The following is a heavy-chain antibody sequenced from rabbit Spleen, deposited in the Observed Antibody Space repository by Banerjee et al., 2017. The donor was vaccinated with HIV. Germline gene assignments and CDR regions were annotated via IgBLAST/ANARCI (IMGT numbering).Heavy chain of an antibody. CDR2: IDIDTSTNT. CDR1: GIDFSSYYY. V-gene: IGHV1S45*01. Sequence: QEQLVESGGGLVQPGGTLTLTCKASGIDFSSYYYMCWVRQAPGKGLEWIACIDIDTSTNTWYARWAKGRFTISKTSSTTVTLQMTSLTVADTATYFCARAGEGGDGYLNLWGPGTLVTVS. CDR3: ARAGEGGDGYLNL. D-gene: IGHD5-1*01. J-gene: IGHJ4*01.